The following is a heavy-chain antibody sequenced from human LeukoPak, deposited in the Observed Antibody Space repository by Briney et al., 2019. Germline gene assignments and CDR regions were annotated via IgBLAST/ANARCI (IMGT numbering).Heavy chain of an antibody. CDR1: GFTFDDYA. Sequence: HPGWSLRLPCAASGFTFDDYAIHWVRQAPGKGLEWVSGISWNSDTIGYAESVKGRFTISRDNAKNSLYLQMNSLTADDTTFYYCAKSQGVAAPLRGPFDYWGQGTLVTVSS. D-gene: IGHD2-15*01. V-gene: IGHV3-9*01. J-gene: IGHJ4*02. CDR2: ISWNSDTI. CDR3: AKSQGVAAPLRGPFDY.